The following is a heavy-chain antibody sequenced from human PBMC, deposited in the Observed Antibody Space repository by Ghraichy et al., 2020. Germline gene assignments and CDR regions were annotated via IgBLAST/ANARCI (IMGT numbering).Heavy chain of an antibody. CDR2: IRSSGDTI. CDR1: AFTLSDYY. D-gene: IGHD1-26*01. CDR3: ARSLGGTALDF. Sequence: GGSLRLSCVSSAFTLSDYYMTWVRQAPGKGLEWLSYIRSSGDTIFYAHSVKGRFTISRDTAKNSLYLQMNSLRAEDTAVYYCARSLGGTALDFWGQGTQVTVSS. J-gene: IGHJ4*02. V-gene: IGHV3-11*01.